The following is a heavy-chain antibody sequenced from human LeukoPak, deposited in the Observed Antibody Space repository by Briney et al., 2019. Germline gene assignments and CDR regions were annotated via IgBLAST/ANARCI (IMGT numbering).Heavy chain of an antibody. CDR3: ARGVQSHYYDSSGYGRYFDS. D-gene: IGHD3-22*01. J-gene: IGHJ4*02. V-gene: IGHV4-34*01. CDR1: GGTFSGYY. Sequence: PSETLSLTCAVYGGTFSGYYWSWLRQFPGKGLEWIGEINHSGTTNQKPSLKSRFAISADTSKNQFSLRFTSVNAADTAIYYCARGVQSHYYDSSGYGRYFDSWGQGTPVTVSS. CDR2: INHSGTT.